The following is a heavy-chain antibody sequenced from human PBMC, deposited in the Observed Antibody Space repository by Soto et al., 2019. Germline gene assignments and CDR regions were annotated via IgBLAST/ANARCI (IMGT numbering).Heavy chain of an antibody. Sequence: PGGSLRLSCAASGFTFSSYGMHWVRQAPGKGLEWVAVISYDGSNKYYADSVKGRFTISRDNSKNTLYLQMNSLRAEDTAVYYCAKDQNTWYYYYMDVWGKGTTVTVSS. J-gene: IGHJ6*03. CDR2: ISYDGSNK. CDR1: GFTFSSYG. CDR3: AKDQNTWYYYYMDV. V-gene: IGHV3-30*18.